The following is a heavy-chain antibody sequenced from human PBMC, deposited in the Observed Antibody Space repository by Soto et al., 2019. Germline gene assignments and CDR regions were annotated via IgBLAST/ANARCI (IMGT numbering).Heavy chain of an antibody. Sequence: PGGSLRLSCAASGFTFSSYSMTWARQAPGKGLEWVSYISSSSSTKYYADSVTGRFNNSRVNAKNSMYLHLNSRRAEDTAVYYCAYSYFDFLSGLHDASDFWVQGTMVTVSS. V-gene: IGHV3-48*01. CDR3: AYSYFDFLSGLHDASDF. D-gene: IGHD3-3*01. CDR2: ISSSSSTK. J-gene: IGHJ3*01. CDR1: GFTFSSYS.